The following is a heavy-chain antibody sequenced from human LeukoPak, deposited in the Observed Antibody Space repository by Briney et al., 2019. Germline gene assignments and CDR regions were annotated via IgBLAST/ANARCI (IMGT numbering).Heavy chain of an antibody. Sequence: PGGSLRLSCAASGFTFSTYWMHWVRQAPGKGLEWVAVISDDGRNKYYADSVRGRFTISRDNSKNVLYLQMNNLRPEDTAVYHCAKDADTATIIYWYFDLWGRGTLVTVSS. CDR1: GFTFSTYW. V-gene: IGHV3-30*18. J-gene: IGHJ2*01. D-gene: IGHD5-18*01. CDR2: ISDDGRNK. CDR3: AKDADTATIIYWYFDL.